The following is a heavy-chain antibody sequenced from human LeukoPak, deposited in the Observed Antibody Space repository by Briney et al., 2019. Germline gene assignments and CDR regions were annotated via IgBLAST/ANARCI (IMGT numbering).Heavy chain of an antibody. V-gene: IGHV3-48*03. D-gene: IGHD5-12*01. CDR2: ITSSGSTI. CDR3: VRSSVVATYRLFDY. J-gene: IGHJ4*02. Sequence: PGGSLRLSCAASGFAFSSYEMNWVRQSPGKGLEWVSYITSSGSTIYNADSVKGRFTISRDNAKNSLYLQMNSLRAEDTAVYYCVRSSVVATYRLFDYWGQGTLVTVSS. CDR1: GFAFSSYE.